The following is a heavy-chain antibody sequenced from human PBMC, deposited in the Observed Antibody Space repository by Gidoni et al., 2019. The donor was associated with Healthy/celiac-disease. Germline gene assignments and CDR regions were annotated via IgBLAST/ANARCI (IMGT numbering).Heavy chain of an antibody. CDR2: INHSGST. CDR1: GGSFSGYY. Sequence: QVQLQQWGAGLLKPSETLSLTCAVYGGSFSGYYWSWILQPPVKGLEWIGEINHSGSTNYNPSLNSRVTISVDTSKNQFSLKLSSVTAADTAVYYCARGVIAARRIYYYYMDVWGKGTTVTVSS. J-gene: IGHJ6*03. D-gene: IGHD6-6*01. CDR3: ARGVIAARRIYYYYMDV. V-gene: IGHV4-34*01.